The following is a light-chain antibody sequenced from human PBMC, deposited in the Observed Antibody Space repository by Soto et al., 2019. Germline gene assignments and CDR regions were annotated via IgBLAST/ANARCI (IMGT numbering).Light chain of an antibody. Sequence: EILFTQSPGTLSLSPGERATLSCRASRSFARSYLAWYQHKPGQAPRLLIYAASIRDTGVPDRFSGSGSGTDCTLTISRLEPEDFEVYYCQQRSNWPRTFGQGTKVDIK. J-gene: IGKJ1*01. CDR3: QQRSNWPRT. CDR2: AAS. CDR1: RSFARSY. V-gene: IGKV3D-20*02.